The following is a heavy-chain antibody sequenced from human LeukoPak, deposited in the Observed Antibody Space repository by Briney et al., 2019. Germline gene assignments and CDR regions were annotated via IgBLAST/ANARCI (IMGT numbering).Heavy chain of an antibody. CDR2: ISASGAST. CDR3: AKGDCSSTNCYPGY. Sequence: GGSLRLSCAASGFTFSNYWMYWVRQAPGKGLEWVSGISASGASTYYSDSVRGRFTISRDKYKKMLYLQMNSLRAEDTAMYYCAKGDCSSTNCYPGYWGQGILVTVSS. CDR1: GFTFSNYW. D-gene: IGHD2-2*01. J-gene: IGHJ4*02. V-gene: IGHV3-23*01.